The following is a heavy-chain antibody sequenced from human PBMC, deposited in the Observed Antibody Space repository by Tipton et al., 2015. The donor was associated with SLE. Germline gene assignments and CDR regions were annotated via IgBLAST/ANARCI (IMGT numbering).Heavy chain of an antibody. J-gene: IGHJ3*02. V-gene: IGHV1-2*02. D-gene: IGHD3-10*01. CDR3: ARELGHYYGSGAYYASDI. CDR1: AYTFTAYY. Sequence: QLVQSGPEVKKPGASVKVSCKASAYTFTAYYVHWVRQAHGQGLEWMGWLDPDSGDRYSAQKFQGRLTMTRETSITTAYMELSSLRSDDTAVYFCARELGHYYGSGAYYASDIWGQGTMVTVSS. CDR2: LDPDSGDR.